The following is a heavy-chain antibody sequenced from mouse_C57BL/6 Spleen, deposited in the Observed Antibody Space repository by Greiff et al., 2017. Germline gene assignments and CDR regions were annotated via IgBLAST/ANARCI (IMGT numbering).Heavy chain of an antibody. J-gene: IGHJ3*01. V-gene: IGHV1-82*01. Sequence: VKLQESGPELVKPGASVKISCKASGYAFSSSWMNWVKQRPGKGLEWIGRIYPGDGDTNYNGKFKGKATLTADKSSSTAYMQLSSLTSEDSAVYFCARGHYYGSSYQAWFAYWGQGTLVTVSA. CDR2: IYPGDGDT. CDR3: ARGHYYGSSYQAWFAY. CDR1: GYAFSSSW. D-gene: IGHD1-1*01.